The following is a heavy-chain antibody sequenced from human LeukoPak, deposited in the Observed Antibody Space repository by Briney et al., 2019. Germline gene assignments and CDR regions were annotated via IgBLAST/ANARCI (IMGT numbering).Heavy chain of an antibody. CDR3: ARGRARGVAAPFDY. V-gene: IGHV3-11*05. CDR2: ISSISSYT. J-gene: IGHJ4*02. CDR1: AFTFSDYY. D-gene: IGHD3-10*01. Sequence: GGSLRLSCAASAFTFSDYYMSWIHQAPGKGLEWVSYISSISSYTNYEDSVKGRFTISRDNAKNSLYLQMNSLRADDTAVYYCARGRARGVAAPFDYWGQGTLVTVSS.